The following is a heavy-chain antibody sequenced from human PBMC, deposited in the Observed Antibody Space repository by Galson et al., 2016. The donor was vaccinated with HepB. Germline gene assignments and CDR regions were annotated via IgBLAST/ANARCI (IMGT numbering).Heavy chain of an antibody. J-gene: IGHJ4*02. CDR1: GFNFSAVG. D-gene: IGHD5-24*01. CDR3: AKKSGDDLDY. V-gene: IGHV3-30*18. Sequence: SLRLSCAASGFNFSAVGMHWFRQAPGEGLEWVAVVSFDGTITYYGDSVRGRFIISRDNSKRTIFLQMSSLRVDDTAVYYCAKKSGDDLDYWGQGTLVIVS. CDR2: VSFDGTIT.